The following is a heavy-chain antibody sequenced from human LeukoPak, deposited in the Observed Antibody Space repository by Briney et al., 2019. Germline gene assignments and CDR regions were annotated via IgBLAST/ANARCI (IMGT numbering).Heavy chain of an antibody. CDR3: AKRGVVIRVILVGFHKQAYYFDS. D-gene: IGHD3-10*01. V-gene: IGHV3-23*01. CDR1: GITLSNYG. J-gene: IGHJ4*02. Sequence: GSLRLSCAVSGITLSNYGMSWVRQAPGKGLEWVVGISDSGGSTNYADSVKGRFTISRDNAKNTLYLQMNSLRAEDTAVYFCAKRGVVIRVILVGFHKQAYYFDSWGQGALVTVSS. CDR2: ISDSGGST.